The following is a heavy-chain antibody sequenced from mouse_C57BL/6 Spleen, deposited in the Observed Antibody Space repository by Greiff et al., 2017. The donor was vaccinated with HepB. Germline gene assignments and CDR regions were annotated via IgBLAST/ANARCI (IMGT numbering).Heavy chain of an antibody. V-gene: IGHV5-4*01. D-gene: IGHD2-4*01. J-gene: IGHJ2*01. CDR1: GFTFSSYA. CDR2: ISDGGSYT. Sequence: EVMLVESGGGLVKPGGSLKLSCAASGFTFSSYAMSWVRQTPEKRLEWVATISDGGSYTYYPDNVKGRFTISRDNAKNNLYLQMSHLKSEDTAMYYCARDVGGITNYFDYWGQGTTLTVSS. CDR3: ARDVGGITNYFDY.